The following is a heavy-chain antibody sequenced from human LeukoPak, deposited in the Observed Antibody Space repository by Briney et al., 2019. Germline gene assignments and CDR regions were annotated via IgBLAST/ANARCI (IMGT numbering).Heavy chain of an antibody. CDR1: GDSVSRNSAA. CDR3: SGDLAVAGTHFYGMDV. J-gene: IGHJ6*02. CDR2: TYYRSKWYA. D-gene: IGHD6-19*01. V-gene: IGHV6-1*01. Sequence: SQTLSLTCAISGDSVSRNSAAWNWIRQSPSRGLEWLGRTYYRSKWYADYAVSLKGRITINADASKNQFSLRLNSVTPDDTAVYYCSGDLAVAGTHFYGMDVWGQGTTVTVSS.